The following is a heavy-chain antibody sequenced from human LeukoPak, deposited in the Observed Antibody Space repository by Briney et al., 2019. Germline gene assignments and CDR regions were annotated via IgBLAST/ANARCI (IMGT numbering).Heavy chain of an antibody. V-gene: IGHV4-59*01. CDR1: GGSISSYY. Sequence: SETLSLTCTVSGGSISSYYWSWIRQPPGKGLEWIGYIYYSGSANYNPSLKSRVTISVDTSKNQFSLKLSSVTAADTAVYYCARDSDDFVSAFDIWGQGTMVTVSS. J-gene: IGHJ3*02. CDR3: ARDSDDFVSAFDI. D-gene: IGHD3-3*01. CDR2: IYYSGSA.